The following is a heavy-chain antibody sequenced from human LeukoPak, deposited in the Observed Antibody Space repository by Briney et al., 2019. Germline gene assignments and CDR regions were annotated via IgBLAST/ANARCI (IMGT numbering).Heavy chain of an antibody. J-gene: IGHJ4*02. CDR2: ISYDGSNK. CDR3: AKDLYCSSTSCYGLDY. Sequence: GGSLRLSCAASGFTFSSYGMHWVRQAPGKGLEWVAVISYDGSNKYYADSVKGRFTISRDNSKNTLYLQMNSLRAEDTAVYYCAKDLYCSSTSCYGLDYWGQGTLVTVSS. V-gene: IGHV3-30*18. CDR1: GFTFSSYG. D-gene: IGHD2-2*01.